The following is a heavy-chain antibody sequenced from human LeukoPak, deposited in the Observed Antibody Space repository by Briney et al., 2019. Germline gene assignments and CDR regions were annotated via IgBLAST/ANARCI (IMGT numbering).Heavy chain of an antibody. CDR3: AREGVGVRDSVAFDI. V-gene: IGHV1-69*01. CDR1: GGTFSSYA. J-gene: IGHJ3*02. Sequence: SVKVSCKASGGTFSSYAISWVRQAPGQGLEWMGGIIPIFGTANYAQEFQGRVTITADESTSTAYMELSSLRSEDTAVYYCAREGVGVRDSVAFDIWGQGTMVTVSS. D-gene: IGHD3-10*01. CDR2: IIPIFGTA.